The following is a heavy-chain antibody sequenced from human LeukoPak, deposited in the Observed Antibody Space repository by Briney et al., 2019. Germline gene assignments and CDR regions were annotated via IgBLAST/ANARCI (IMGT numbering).Heavy chain of an antibody. J-gene: IGHJ3*02. V-gene: IGHV3-30-3*01. CDR1: GFTFSSYA. CDR2: ISYDGSNK. CDR3: ARDRTLAVAGLDAFDI. Sequence: GGSLRLSCAASGFTFSSYAMHWVRQAPGKGLEWVAVISYDGSNKYYADSVKGRFTISRDNSKNTLYLQMNSLRAEDTAVYYCARDRTLAVAGLDAFDIWGQGTMVTVSS. D-gene: IGHD6-19*01.